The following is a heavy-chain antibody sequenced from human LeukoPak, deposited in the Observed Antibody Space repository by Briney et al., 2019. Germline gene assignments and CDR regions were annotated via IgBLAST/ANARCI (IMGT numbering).Heavy chain of an antibody. V-gene: IGHV3-74*03. CDR2: INSDGTST. CDR1: GFTFSSYW. J-gene: IGHJ4*02. Sequence: GGSLRLSCAASGFTFSSYWMHWVRQAPGKGLVWVSRINSDGTSTTYADSVKGRFTIARDNAKNTLYLQMNSLRAEDTAVYYCAGDPTAPGPFDYWGQGTLVTVSS. D-gene: IGHD2-21*02. CDR3: AGDPTAPGPFDY.